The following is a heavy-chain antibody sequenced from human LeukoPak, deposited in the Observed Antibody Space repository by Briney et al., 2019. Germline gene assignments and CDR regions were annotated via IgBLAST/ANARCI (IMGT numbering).Heavy chain of an antibody. D-gene: IGHD5-24*01. CDR3: PIVEMATTPFDY. CDR1: GYTFTSYG. J-gene: IGHJ4*02. V-gene: IGHV1-18*01. Sequence: ASVKVSCKASGYTFTSYGISWVRQAPGQGLEWMGWISAYNGNTNYAQKLQGRVTMTTDTSTSTAYMELRSLRSDDTAVYYCPIVEMATTPFDYWGQGTLVTVSS. CDR2: ISAYNGNT.